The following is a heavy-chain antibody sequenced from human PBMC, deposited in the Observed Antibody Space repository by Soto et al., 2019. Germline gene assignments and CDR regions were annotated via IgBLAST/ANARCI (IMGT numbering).Heavy chain of an antibody. V-gene: IGHV3-30*18. Sequence: GGSLRLSCAASGFPFSDYGIDWIRQAPGKGLEWVAVIAHEGGTQYYADSVRGGFTVSRDNSKNILYLQMDSLRPEDTAVYFCAKEGSPKVSRWDDYWGQGTLVTVSS. CDR2: IAHEGGTQ. CDR1: GFPFSDYG. J-gene: IGHJ4*02. CDR3: AKEGSPKVSRWDDY. D-gene: IGHD1-26*01.